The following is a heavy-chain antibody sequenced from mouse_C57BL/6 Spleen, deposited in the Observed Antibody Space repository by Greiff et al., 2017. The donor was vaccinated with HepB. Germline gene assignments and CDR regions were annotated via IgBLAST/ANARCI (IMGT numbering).Heavy chain of an antibody. J-gene: IGHJ3*01. D-gene: IGHD1-1*01. CDR1: GFNIKNTY. CDR3: TSHYYGSSYRFAY. Sequence: EVQLQQSVAELVRPGASVKLSCTASGFNIKNTYMHWVKQRPEQGLEWIGRINPANGNTKYAPKFQGKATITADTSSNTAYLQLSILPSEDTAIYYCTSHYYGSSYRFAYWGQGTLVTVSA. V-gene: IGHV14-3*01. CDR2: INPANGNT.